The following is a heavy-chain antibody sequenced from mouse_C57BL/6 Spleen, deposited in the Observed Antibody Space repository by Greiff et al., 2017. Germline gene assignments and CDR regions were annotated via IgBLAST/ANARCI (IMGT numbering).Heavy chain of an antibody. CDR1: GYTFTSYW. V-gene: IGHV1-52*01. CDR3: ARKDEGGGSAY. CDR2: IDPSDSET. Sequence: QVQLQQPGAELVRPGSSVKLSCKASGYTFTSYWMHWVKQRPIQGLEWIGNIDPSDSETHYNQKFKDKATLTVDKSSSTAYMQLSSLTSEDSAVYYCARKDEGGGSAYWGQGTLVTVSA. J-gene: IGHJ3*01.